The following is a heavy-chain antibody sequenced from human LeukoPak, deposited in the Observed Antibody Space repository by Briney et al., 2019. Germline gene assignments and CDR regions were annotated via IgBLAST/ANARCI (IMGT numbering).Heavy chain of an antibody. V-gene: IGHV3-53*01. D-gene: IGHD1-26*01. CDR1: GITVSSNY. J-gene: IGHJ5*02. CDR2: IYSGGST. Sequence: PGGSLRLSCAATGITVSSNYMNWVRQAPGKGLEWVSVIYSGGSTYYAGSVKGRFTISRDNSKNTLYLQMNSLRAEDTAVYYCAKDRGSYLSWFDPWGQGTLVTVSS. CDR3: AKDRGSYLSWFDP.